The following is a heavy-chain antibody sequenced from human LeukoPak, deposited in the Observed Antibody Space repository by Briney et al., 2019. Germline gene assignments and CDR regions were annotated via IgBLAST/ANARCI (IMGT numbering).Heavy chain of an antibody. Sequence: GGSLILSCAASGFTVSSNYMSWVRQAPGKGLEWVSVIYSGGSTYYADSVKGRFTISRDNSKNTLYLQMDSLRAEDTAVYYCVGAYCGGDCYSYYYYGMDVWGQGTTVTVSS. CDR3: VGAYCGGDCYSYYYYGMDV. CDR1: GFTVSSNY. V-gene: IGHV3-53*01. CDR2: IYSGGST. J-gene: IGHJ6*02. D-gene: IGHD2-21*02.